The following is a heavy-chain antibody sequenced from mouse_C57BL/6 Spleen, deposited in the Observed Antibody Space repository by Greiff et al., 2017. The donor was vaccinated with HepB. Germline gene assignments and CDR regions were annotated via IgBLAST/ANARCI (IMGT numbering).Heavy chain of an antibody. J-gene: IGHJ4*01. CDR2: ISNGGGST. V-gene: IGHV5-12*01. CDR3: ARAGSKRGVYAMDY. Sequence: VQLKESGGGLVQPGGSLKLSCAASGFTFSDYYMYWVRQTPEKRLEWVAYISNGGGSTYYPDTVKGRFTISRDNAKNTLYLQMSRLKSEDTAMYYCARAGSKRGVYAMDYWGQGTSVTVSS. CDR1: GFTFSDYY. D-gene: IGHD2-5*01.